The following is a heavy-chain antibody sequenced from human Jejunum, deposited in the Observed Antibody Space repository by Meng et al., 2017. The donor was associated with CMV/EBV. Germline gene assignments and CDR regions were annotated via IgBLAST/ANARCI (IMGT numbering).Heavy chain of an antibody. CDR2: IYYTGSS. V-gene: IGHV4-61*01. D-gene: IGHD1-1*01. Sequence: CPVSGGSVTSGNYYWNWIRQPPGEGLEWIGWIYYTGSSSYNPSLKSRATITLDTSKNQFFLKVTSVTAADTAVYYCARSTTGPGDYWGQGTLVTVSS. J-gene: IGHJ4*02. CDR3: ARSTTGPGDY. CDR1: GGSVTSGNYY.